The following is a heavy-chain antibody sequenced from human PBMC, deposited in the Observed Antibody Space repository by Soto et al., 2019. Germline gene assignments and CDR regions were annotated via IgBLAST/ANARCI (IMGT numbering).Heavy chain of an antibody. CDR1: DYTLNKAW. V-gene: IGHV3-15*07. J-gene: IGHJ6*02. CDR2: IKKESDGGTT. CDR3: SAGFYKSGGMDV. D-gene: IGHD1-1*01. Sequence: EVQLVESGGGLVRPGGSLGLSCSASDYTLNKAWVNWVRQAPGKGLEWVGRIKKESDGGTTEYAAPVKGRFTISRDDSKGTVYLQLNSLKSEDTGVYYCSAGFYKSGGMDVWGQGTTVTVSS.